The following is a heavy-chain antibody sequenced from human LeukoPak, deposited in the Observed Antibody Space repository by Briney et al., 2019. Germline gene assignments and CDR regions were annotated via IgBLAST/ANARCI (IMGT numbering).Heavy chain of an antibody. V-gene: IGHV1-8*01. D-gene: IGHD3-3*01. CDR3: ARVGGDFWSGSYYYYYGMDV. J-gene: IGHJ6*02. CDR2: MNPNSGNT. Sequence: ASVKVSCKASGYTFTNYDINWVRQATGQGLEWMGWMNPNSGNTGYAQKFQGRVTMTRNTSIGTAYMELSSLRSEDTAVYYCARVGGDFWSGSYYYYYGMDVWGQGTTVTVSS. CDR1: GYTFTNYD.